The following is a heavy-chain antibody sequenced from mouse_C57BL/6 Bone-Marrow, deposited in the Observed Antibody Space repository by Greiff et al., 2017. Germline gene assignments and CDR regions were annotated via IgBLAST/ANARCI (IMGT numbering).Heavy chain of an antibody. CDR2: IDPENGDT. V-gene: IGHV14-4*01. CDR1: GFNIKDDY. Sequence: EVQLKESGAELVRPGASVKLSCTASGFNIKDDYMHWVKQRPEQGLEWIGWIDPENGDTESASKFQGKATITADTSSNTAYLQLSSLTSEDTAVYYCTTGYLLWPHWSQGTTLTVSS. D-gene: IGHD2-1*01. J-gene: IGHJ2*01. CDR3: TTGYLLWPH.